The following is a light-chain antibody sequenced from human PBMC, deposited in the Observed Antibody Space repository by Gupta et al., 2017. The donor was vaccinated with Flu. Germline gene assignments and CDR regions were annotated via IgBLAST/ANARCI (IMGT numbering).Light chain of an antibody. J-gene: IGKJ4*01. CDR1: QSVRSN. CDR2: DAS. Sequence: ATLSVALGERATLSCRTSQSVRSNLAWLQQKPGQAPRLLIYDASTRATDIPARFSGSGSGTEFTLTISSLQSEDCAIYYCQQDHNWPARTFGAGTKVEI. CDR3: QQDHNWPART. V-gene: IGKV3D-15*01.